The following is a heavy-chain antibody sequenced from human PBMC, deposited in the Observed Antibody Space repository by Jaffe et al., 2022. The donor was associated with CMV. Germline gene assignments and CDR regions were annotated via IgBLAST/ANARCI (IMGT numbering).Heavy chain of an antibody. CDR1: PVTLSNYA. J-gene: IGHJ3*02. V-gene: IGHV3-23*04. Sequence: EVQLVESGGGLVQPGGSLRLSCSASPVTLSNYAMTWVRQAPGKGLEWVSSISGSGDSTYYADSVKGRFTISRDNSKRTLFLQMNSLRAEDTALYYCARGWRDYADSHDDAFDIWGQGTMVTVSP. CDR3: ARGWRDYADSHDDAFDI. CDR2: ISGSGDST. D-gene: IGHD4-17*01.